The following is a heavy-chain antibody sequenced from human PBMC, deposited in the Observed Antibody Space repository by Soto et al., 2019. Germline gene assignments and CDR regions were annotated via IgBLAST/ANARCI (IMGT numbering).Heavy chain of an antibody. D-gene: IGHD2-21*02. CDR2: ISSSSSTI. CDR1: GFTFSSYS. Sequence: EVQLVESGGGLVQPGGSLRLSCAASGFTFSSYSMNWVRQAPGKGLEWVSYISSSSSTIYYADSVKGRFTISRDNAKNSLYLQMNSLRDEDTAVYYCARDPVQIAVVVTATDFDYWGQGTLVTVSS. J-gene: IGHJ4*02. V-gene: IGHV3-48*02. CDR3: ARDPVQIAVVVTATDFDY.